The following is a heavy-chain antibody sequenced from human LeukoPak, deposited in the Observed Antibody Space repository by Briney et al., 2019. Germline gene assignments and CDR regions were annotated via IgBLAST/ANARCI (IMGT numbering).Heavy chain of an antibody. CDR2: INHSGST. CDR1: GGSFSGYY. V-gene: IGHV4-34*01. J-gene: IGHJ6*03. Sequence: PSETLSLTCAVYGGSFSGYYWSWIRQPPGKGLEWIGEINHSGSTNYNPSLKSRVTISVDTSKNQFSLKLSSVTAADTAVYYCARDSPTYCSSTSCRFHYYMDVWGKGTTVTVSS. D-gene: IGHD2-2*01. CDR3: ARDSPTYCSSTSCRFHYYMDV.